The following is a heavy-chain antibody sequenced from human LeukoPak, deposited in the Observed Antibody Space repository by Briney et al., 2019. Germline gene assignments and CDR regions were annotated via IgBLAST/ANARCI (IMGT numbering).Heavy chain of an antibody. D-gene: IGHD4-17*01. CDR2: IYSGDSDT. Sequence: PGESPKISCKGSRYSFIRYWIGWVRQMPGKGLEWMGFIYSGDSDTRYSPCFQGQVTLSADKSLRTAYLQWSSLKASDTAMDYCARYGDDYGDPFDCWGQGTLVSVSS. J-gene: IGHJ4*02. V-gene: IGHV5-51*01. CDR1: RYSFIRYW. CDR3: ARYGDDYGDPFDC.